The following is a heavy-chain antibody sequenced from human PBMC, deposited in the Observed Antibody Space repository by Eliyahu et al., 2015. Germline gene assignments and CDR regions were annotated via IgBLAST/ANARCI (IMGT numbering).Heavy chain of an antibody. D-gene: IGHD1/OR15-1a*01. CDR1: GFTFSSYA. CDR2: ISSNGGST. Sequence: EVQLVESGGGLVQPGGSLXLSCSASGFTFSSYAMHWXRQAPGKGLEYVSAISSNGGSTYYADSVKGRFTISRDNSKNTLYLQMSSLRAEDTAVYYCVKDRTGGGVAAFDIWGQGTMVTVSS. CDR3: VKDRTGGGVAAFDI. V-gene: IGHV3-64D*06. J-gene: IGHJ3*02.